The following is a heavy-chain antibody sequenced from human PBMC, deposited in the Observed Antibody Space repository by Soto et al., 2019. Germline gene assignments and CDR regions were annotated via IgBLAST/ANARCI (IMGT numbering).Heavy chain of an antibody. CDR1: GYTFTSYD. V-gene: IGHV1-8*01. CDR3: ARGVSSSSWYDY. CDR2: MNPNSGNT. J-gene: IGHJ4*02. Sequence: ASVKVSCKASGYTFTSYDINWVRQATGQGLEWMGWMNPNSGNTGYAQKFQGRVTITRDTSASTAYMELSSLRSEDTAVYYCARGVSSSSWYDYWGQGTLVTVSS. D-gene: IGHD6-13*01.